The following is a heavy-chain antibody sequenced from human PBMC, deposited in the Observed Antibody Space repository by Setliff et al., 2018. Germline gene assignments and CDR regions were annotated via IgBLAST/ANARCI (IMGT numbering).Heavy chain of an antibody. D-gene: IGHD3-3*01. CDR3: AREVGAKTIFGVVIRVRFDP. V-gene: IGHV4-39*07. CDR2: IYTGGNT. CDR1: GGSISSSSYY. Sequence: PSETLSLTCTVSGGSISSSSYYWGWIRQPPGKGLEWIGSIYTGGNTNYNPSLKSRVTISVDTSKNQFSLKLSSVTAADTAVYYCAREVGAKTIFGVVIRVRFDPWGQGTLVTSPQ. J-gene: IGHJ5*02.